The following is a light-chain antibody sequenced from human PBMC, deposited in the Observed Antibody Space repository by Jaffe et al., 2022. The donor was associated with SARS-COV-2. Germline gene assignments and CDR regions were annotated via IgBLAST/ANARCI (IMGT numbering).Light chain of an antibody. CDR1: QSVGSW. J-gene: IGKJ1*01. Sequence: DIQMTQSPSTLSTSVGDRVTITCRASQSVGSWLAWYQQKPGKAPKLLIYKASTLYSGVPSRFSGSGSGTEFTLTISSLQPDDFAIYYCQQYNTYSTFGQGTKVEIK. CDR3: QQYNTYST. CDR2: KAS. V-gene: IGKV1-5*03.